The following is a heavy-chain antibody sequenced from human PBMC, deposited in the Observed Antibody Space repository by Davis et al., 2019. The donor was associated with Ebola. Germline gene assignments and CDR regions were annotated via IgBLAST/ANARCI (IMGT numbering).Heavy chain of an antibody. CDR1: GDSVSSNSGA. V-gene: IGHV6-1*01. CDR2: TYYSSKWYK. J-gene: IGHJ6*02. D-gene: IGHD6-19*01. Sequence: PSETLSLTCDISGDSVSSNSGAWNWIRQSPSRGLEWLGRTYYSSKWYKDYAVSVKSRITINLDTSKNRFSLQLNSVTPEDTAVYYCARGWQRSGMDVWGQGTTVTVSS. CDR3: ARGWQRSGMDV.